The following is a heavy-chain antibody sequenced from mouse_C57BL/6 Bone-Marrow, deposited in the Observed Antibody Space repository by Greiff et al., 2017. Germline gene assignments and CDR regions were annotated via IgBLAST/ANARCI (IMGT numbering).Heavy chain of an antibody. V-gene: IGHV5-9*01. Sequence: EVMLVESGGGLVKPGGSLKLSCAASGFTFSSYTMSWVRQTPEKRLEWVATISGGGGNNYYPDSVKGRFTISRDNDKNTLYLQMRSLRSEDTALYDGARLLRYWYFDVWGTGTTVTVSS. CDR1: GFTFSSYT. D-gene: IGHD1-1*01. J-gene: IGHJ1*03. CDR3: ARLLRYWYFDV. CDR2: ISGGGGNN.